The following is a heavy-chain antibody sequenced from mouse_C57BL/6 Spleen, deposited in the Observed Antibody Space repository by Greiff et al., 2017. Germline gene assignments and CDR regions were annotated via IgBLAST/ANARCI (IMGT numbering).Heavy chain of an antibody. CDR1: GYTFTDYE. Sequence: QVQLQQSGAELVRPGASVTLSCKASGYTFTDYEMHWVKQTPVHGLEWIGAIDPETGGTAYNQKFKGKAILTADKSSSTAYMELRSLTSEDSAVYYCTTRSPWSFDYWGQGTTLTVSS. V-gene: IGHV1-15*01. CDR3: TTRSPWSFDY. J-gene: IGHJ2*01. CDR2: IDPETGGT.